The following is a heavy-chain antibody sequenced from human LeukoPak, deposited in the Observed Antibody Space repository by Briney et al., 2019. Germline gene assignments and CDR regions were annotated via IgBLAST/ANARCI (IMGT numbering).Heavy chain of an antibody. CDR1: GGSISSYY. Sequence: SETLSLTCTVSGGSISSYYWSWIRQPPGKGLEWIGYIYYSGSTNYNPSLKSRVTISVDTSKNQFSLKLSSVTAAATAVYYCARLGYRGYDPAPLIDSGARGPLATVPS. CDR3: ARLGYRGYDPAPLIDS. D-gene: IGHD5-12*01. V-gene: IGHV4-59*08. J-gene: IGHJ4*02. CDR2: IYYSGST.